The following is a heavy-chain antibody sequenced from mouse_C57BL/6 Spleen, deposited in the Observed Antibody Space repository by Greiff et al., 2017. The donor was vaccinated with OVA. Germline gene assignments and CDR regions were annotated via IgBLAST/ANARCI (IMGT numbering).Heavy chain of an antibody. J-gene: IGHJ3*01. Sequence: VQLQQSGAELVRPGASVTLSCKASGYTFTDYEMHWVKQTPVHGLEWIGAIDPETGGTAYNQKFKGKAILTADKSSSTAYMELRSLTSEDSAVYYCTRKIYYAGFAYWGQGTLVTVSA. V-gene: IGHV1-15*01. CDR1: GYTFTDYE. D-gene: IGHD1-1*01. CDR3: TRKIYYAGFAY. CDR2: IDPETGGT.